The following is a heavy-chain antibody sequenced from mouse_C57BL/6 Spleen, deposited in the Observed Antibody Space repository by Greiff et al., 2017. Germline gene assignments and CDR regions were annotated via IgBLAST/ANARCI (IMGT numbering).Heavy chain of an antibody. J-gene: IGHJ3*01. Sequence: EVKLMESGGDLVKPGGSLKLSCAASGFTFSSYGMSWVRQTPDKRLEWVATISSGGSYTYYPDSVKGRFTISRDNAKNTLYLQMSSLKSEDTAMYYCARHYYSNSWFAYWGQGTLVTVSA. CDR1: GFTFSSYG. D-gene: IGHD2-5*01. CDR3: ARHYYSNSWFAY. V-gene: IGHV5-6*01. CDR2: ISSGGSYT.